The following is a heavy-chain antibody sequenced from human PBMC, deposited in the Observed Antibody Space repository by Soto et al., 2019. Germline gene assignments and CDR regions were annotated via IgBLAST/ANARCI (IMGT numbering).Heavy chain of an antibody. V-gene: IGHV4-59*11. CDR3: VRQRGNYFDF. J-gene: IGHJ4*02. CDR1: GDSINSRY. Sequence: SETLSLTCSVSGDSINSRYWSWVRQPPGKGLEWIGYIDYVGSTNYAPSLQSRVTMSVDTSKNQVSLKLRYVTAADTAVYYCVRQRGNYFDFWGQGTLVTVSS. D-gene: IGHD3-10*01. CDR2: IDYVGST.